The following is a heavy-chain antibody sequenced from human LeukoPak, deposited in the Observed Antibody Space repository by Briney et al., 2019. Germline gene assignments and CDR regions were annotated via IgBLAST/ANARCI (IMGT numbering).Heavy chain of an antibody. D-gene: IGHD6-6*01. CDR1: GFTFTNYA. V-gene: IGHV3-23*01. CDR2: ISGSGGST. CDR3: ARTSIAAPRRYFDY. J-gene: IGHJ4*02. Sequence: GGSLRLSCAASGFTFTNYAMTWVRQPPGKGLEWVSAISGSGGSTYYADSVKGRFTISRDNSKNTLYLQMNSLRAEDTAVYYCARTSIAAPRRYFDYWGQGTLVTVSS.